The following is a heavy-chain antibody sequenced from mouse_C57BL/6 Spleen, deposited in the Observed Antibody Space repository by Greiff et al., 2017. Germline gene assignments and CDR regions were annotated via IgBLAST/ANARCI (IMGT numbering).Heavy chain of an antibody. CDR1: GFTFSSYA. Sequence: DVKLVESGGGLVKPGGSLKLSCAASGFTFSSYAMSWVRQTPEKRLVWVATISDGGSYTYYPDNVKGRFTISRDNAKNNLYLQMSHLKSEDTAMYYCARDREDGYYGYFDVWGTGTTVTVST. D-gene: IGHD2-3*01. J-gene: IGHJ1*03. CDR2: ISDGGSYT. V-gene: IGHV5-4*01. CDR3: ARDREDGYYGYFDV.